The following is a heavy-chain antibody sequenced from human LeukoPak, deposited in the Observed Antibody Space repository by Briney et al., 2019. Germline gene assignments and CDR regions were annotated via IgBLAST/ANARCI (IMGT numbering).Heavy chain of an antibody. V-gene: IGHV1-2*02. CDR3: ARGGLRVMVYRLYYMDV. Sequence: GASVKVFCKASGYTFTGYYIHWVRQAPGQGLEWMGWINPNINGTNYAQKFQGRVTMTRDTSISTAYMELTRLRSDDTAVYYCARGGLRVMVYRLYYMDVWGKGTTVTVSS. CDR2: INPNINGT. J-gene: IGHJ6*03. CDR1: GYTFTGYY. D-gene: IGHD2-8*01.